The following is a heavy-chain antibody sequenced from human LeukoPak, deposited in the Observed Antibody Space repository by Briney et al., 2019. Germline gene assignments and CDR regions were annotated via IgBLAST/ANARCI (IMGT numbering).Heavy chain of an antibody. Sequence: SETLSLTCAVSGGSISSGGYSWSWIRQPPGKGLEWIGEINHSGSTNYNPSLKSRVTISVDTSKNQFSLKLSSVTAADTAVYYCAREAPLYYYDSSGYYDAFDIWGQGTMVTVSS. CDR3: AREAPLYYYDSSGYYDAFDI. J-gene: IGHJ3*02. CDR1: GGSISSGGYS. CDR2: INHSGST. V-gene: IGHV4-34*01. D-gene: IGHD3-22*01.